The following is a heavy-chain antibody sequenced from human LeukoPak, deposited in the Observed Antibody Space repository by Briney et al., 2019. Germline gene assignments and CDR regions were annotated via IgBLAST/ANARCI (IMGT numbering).Heavy chain of an antibody. V-gene: IGHV3-7*01. CDR1: GFTVSSNY. D-gene: IGHD3-10*01. CDR2: IKQDGTEK. Sequence: GGSLRLSCAASGFTVSSNYMSWVRQAPGKGLEWVANIKQDGTEKNYVDSVKGRFTISRDNAKNSLYLQMNSLRAEDTAVYYCARERGSGSYHPFDPWGQGTLATVSS. J-gene: IGHJ5*02. CDR3: ARERGSGSYHPFDP.